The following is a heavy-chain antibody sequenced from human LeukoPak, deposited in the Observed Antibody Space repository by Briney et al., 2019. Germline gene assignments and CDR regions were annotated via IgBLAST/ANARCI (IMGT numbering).Heavy chain of an antibody. Sequence: GGSLGLSCAASGFTFDDYAMRWVRQAPGKGLEWVAGIIWNGGSIGYADSVKGRFTISRDNAKNSLYLQMNSLRAEDTALYYCASVACSRGSCYFDYWGQGTLVTVSS. V-gene: IGHV3-9*01. CDR1: GFTFDDYA. CDR2: IIWNGGSI. D-gene: IGHD2-15*01. CDR3: ASVACSRGSCYFDY. J-gene: IGHJ4*02.